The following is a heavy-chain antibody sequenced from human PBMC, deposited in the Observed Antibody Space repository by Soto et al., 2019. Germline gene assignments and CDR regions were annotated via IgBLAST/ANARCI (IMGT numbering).Heavy chain of an antibody. CDR2: IIPIFGTA. CDR1: GYTFTSYG. D-gene: IGHD2-2*01. CDR3: ARVGYCSSTSCEPFYGMDV. Sequence: SVKVSCKASGYTFTSYGISWVRQAPGQGLEWMGGIIPIFGTANYAQKFQGRVTITADESTSTAYMELSSLRSEDTAVYYCARVGYCSSTSCEPFYGMDVWGQGTTVTVSS. V-gene: IGHV1-69*13. J-gene: IGHJ6*02.